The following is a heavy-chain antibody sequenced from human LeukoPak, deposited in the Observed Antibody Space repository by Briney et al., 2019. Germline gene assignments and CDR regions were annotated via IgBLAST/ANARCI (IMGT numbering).Heavy chain of an antibody. CDR2: INPNSGGT. V-gene: IGHV1-2*02. Sequence: ASVKVSCKASGYTFTGYYMHWVRQAPGQGLEWMGWINPNSGGTNYAQKFQGRATMTRDTSISTAYMELSRLRSDDTAVYYCARGALGGYRIDYWGQGTLVTVSS. D-gene: IGHD5-24*01. CDR1: GYTFTGYY. J-gene: IGHJ4*02. CDR3: ARGALGGYRIDY.